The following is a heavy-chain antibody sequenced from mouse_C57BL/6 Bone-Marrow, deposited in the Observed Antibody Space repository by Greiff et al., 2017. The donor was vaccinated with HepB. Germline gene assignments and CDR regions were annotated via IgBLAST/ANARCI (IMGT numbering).Heavy chain of an antibody. D-gene: IGHD2-2*01. CDR1: GYTFTDYE. J-gene: IGHJ3*01. CDR3: TRSDFYGSVFAY. Sequence: VQVVESGAELVRPGASVTLSCKASGYTFTDYEMHWVKQTPVHGLEWIGAIDPETGGTAYNQKFKGKAILTADKSSSTAYMELRSLTSEDSAVYYCTRSDFYGSVFAYWGQGTLVTVSA. V-gene: IGHV1-15*01. CDR2: IDPETGGT.